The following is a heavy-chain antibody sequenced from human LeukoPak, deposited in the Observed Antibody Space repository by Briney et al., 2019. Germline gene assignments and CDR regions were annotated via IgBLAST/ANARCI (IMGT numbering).Heavy chain of an antibody. Sequence: GGSLRLSCAASGFIVSSNCMSWVRQAPGKGLEWVSVIYSGGSTYYADSVKGRFTISRHNSKNTLYLQMNSLRAEDTAVYYCASGIVSSSPDYWGQGTLVTVSS. CDR3: ASGIVSSSPDY. D-gene: IGHD6-6*01. CDR2: IYSGGST. J-gene: IGHJ4*02. V-gene: IGHV3-53*04. CDR1: GFIVSSNC.